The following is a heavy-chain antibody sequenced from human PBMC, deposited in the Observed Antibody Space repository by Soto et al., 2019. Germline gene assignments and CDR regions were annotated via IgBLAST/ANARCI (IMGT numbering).Heavy chain of an antibody. J-gene: IGHJ4*02. CDR1: GFTFRGYA. D-gene: IGHD1-26*01. CDR3: AKAVGTTIDFAHFDY. Sequence: EVHLLESGGGLVRPGGSLRLSCAASGFTFRGYAIHWVRQAPGKGLEWVSVIGGSADSTYFADPVRGRFTISRDNSKSTLYLQMNSVRGEDTAVYYCAKAVGTTIDFAHFDYWGQGTLVAVSS. CDR2: IGGSADST. V-gene: IGHV3-23*01.